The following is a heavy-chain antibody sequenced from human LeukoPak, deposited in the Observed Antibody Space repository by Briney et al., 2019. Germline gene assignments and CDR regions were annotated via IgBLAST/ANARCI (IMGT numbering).Heavy chain of an antibody. V-gene: IGHV4-39*01. J-gene: IGHJ5*02. CDR1: GGSISSSSYY. D-gene: IGHD3-9*01. Sequence: SETLSLTCTVSGGSISSSSYYWGWIRQPPGKGLEWIGSIYYSGSTYYNPSLKSRVTISVDTSKNQFSLKLSSVTAADTAVYYCARHRRYYDILAPRGGWFDPWGQGTLVTVSS. CDR3: ARHRRYYDILAPRGGWFDP. CDR2: IYYSGST.